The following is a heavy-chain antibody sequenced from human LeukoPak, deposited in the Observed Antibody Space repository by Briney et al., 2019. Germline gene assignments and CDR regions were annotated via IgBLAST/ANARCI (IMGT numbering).Heavy chain of an antibody. Sequence: GGSLRLSCAASGFTFSTYAVSWVRQAPGKGLEWVSVISGGGGNTYYADSVKGRFTISRDNSKNTLYLQMNSLRAEDTAVYYCASRGTTVVTGANFDYWGQGTLVTVSS. V-gene: IGHV3-23*01. CDR1: GFTFSTYA. J-gene: IGHJ4*02. CDR2: ISGGGGNT. D-gene: IGHD4-23*01. CDR3: ASRGTTVVTGANFDY.